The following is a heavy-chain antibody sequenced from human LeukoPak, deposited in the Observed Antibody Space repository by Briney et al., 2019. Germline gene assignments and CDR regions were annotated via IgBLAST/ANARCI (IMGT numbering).Heavy chain of an antibody. CDR3: ARDPRTAYCGGDCSPD. CDR1: GGSISSGGYY. D-gene: IGHD2-21*02. V-gene: IGHV4-31*03. J-gene: IGHJ4*02. Sequence: SETLSLTCTVSGGSISSGGYYWSWIRQHPGKGLEWIGYIYYSGSTYYNPSLKSRVTISVDTSKNQFSLKLSSVTAADTAVYYCARDPRTAYCGGDCSPDWGQGTLVTVSS. CDR2: IYYSGST.